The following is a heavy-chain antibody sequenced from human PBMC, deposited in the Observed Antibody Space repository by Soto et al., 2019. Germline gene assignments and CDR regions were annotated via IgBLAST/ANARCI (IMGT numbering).Heavy chain of an antibody. V-gene: IGHV1-2*04. J-gene: IGHJ6*02. CDR1: GYTFTSYY. CDR2: INPNRGST. CDR3: ARGGIVVVPAAMSYYYYGMDV. D-gene: IGHD2-2*01. Sequence: SVKVSCKASGYTFTSYYMHWVRQAPVQGLERMGWINPNRGSTKYAQKFQGWVTMTRDSSISTAFMELSRLRSDDTAVYYCARGGIVVVPAAMSYYYYGMDVWGQGTTVTVSS.